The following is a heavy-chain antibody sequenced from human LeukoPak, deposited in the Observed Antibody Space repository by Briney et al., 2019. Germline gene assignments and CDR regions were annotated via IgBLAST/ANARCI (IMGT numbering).Heavy chain of an antibody. D-gene: IGHD6-13*01. CDR2: IVVGSGNT. V-gene: IGHV1-58*02. CDR3: AAARGPCSSSWYDEFDY. J-gene: IGHJ4*02. CDR1: GFTFTSSA. Sequence: GTSVKVSCKASGFTFTSSAMQWVRQARGQRLEWIGWIVVGSGNTNYAQKFQERVTITRDMSTSTAYMELSSLRSEDTAVYYCAAARGPCSSSWYDEFDYWGQGTLVTVSS.